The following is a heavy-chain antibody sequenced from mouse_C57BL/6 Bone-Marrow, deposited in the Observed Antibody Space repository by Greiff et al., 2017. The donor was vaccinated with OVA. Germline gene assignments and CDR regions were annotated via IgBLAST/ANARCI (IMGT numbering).Heavy chain of an antibody. CDR1: GYAFSSSW. Sequence: VKLMESGPELVKPGASVKISCKASGYAFSSSWMNWVKQRPGKGLEWIGRIYPGDGDTNYNGKFKGKATLTADKSSSTAYMQLSSLTSEDSAVYFCARSIYDGLDWYFDVWGTGTTVTVSS. CDR2: IYPGDGDT. V-gene: IGHV1-82*01. CDR3: ARSIYDGLDWYFDV. D-gene: IGHD2-3*01. J-gene: IGHJ1*03.